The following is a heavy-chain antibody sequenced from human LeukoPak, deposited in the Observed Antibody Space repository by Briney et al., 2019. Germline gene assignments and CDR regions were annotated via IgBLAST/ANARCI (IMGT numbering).Heavy chain of an antibody. J-gene: IGHJ5*02. CDR3: ARVGSSWYGGSVNWFDP. D-gene: IGHD6-13*01. V-gene: IGHV3-21*04. CDR2: ISSSSSYI. Sequence: GGSLRLSCAAAGFTFSSYSMNWVRQAPGKGLEWVSSISSSSSYIYYADSVKGRFTISGDNAKNSLYLQMNSLRAEDTAVYYCARVGSSWYGGSVNWFDPWGQGTLVTVSS. CDR1: GFTFSSYS.